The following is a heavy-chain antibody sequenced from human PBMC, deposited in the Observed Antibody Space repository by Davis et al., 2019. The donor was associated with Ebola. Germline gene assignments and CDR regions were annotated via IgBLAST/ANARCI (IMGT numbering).Heavy chain of an antibody. CDR1: GASIISTNW. CDR3: ARGPTDPSGG. D-gene: IGHD3-16*01. Sequence: SETLSLTCAVSGASIISTNWWSWVRQPPGKGLEWIGEFYHTGTTNYNPSLKSRVTISVDKSKNQFSLNLNSVTAADTAVYFCARGPTDPSGGWGQGTLVTVSS. V-gene: IGHV4-4*02. CDR2: FYHTGTT. J-gene: IGHJ4*02.